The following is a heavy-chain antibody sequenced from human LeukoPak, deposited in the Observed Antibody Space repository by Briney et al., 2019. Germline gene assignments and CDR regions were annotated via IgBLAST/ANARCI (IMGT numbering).Heavy chain of an antibody. CDR1: GFTFGDYA. D-gene: IGHD6-13*01. CDR2: IRSKAYGGTT. V-gene: IGHV3-49*04. Sequence: QPGGSMRLSCTASGFTFGDYAMSWVRQAPGKGLEWVGFIRSKAYGGTTEYAASVKGRFTISRDDSKSIAYLQMNSLKTEDTAVYYCTRFRRSSSWYVHDAFDIWGHPRMFSDSS. CDR3: TRFRRSSSWYVHDAFDI. J-gene: IGHJ3*02.